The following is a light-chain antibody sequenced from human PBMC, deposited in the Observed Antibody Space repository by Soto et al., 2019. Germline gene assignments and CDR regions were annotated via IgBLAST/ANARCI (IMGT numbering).Light chain of an antibody. CDR2: KAS. CDR3: QQYNSHSSYT. J-gene: IGKJ2*01. Sequence: DIQMTQSPSTLSASVGDRVTITCRASQSISSWLAWYQQKPGKAPKLLIYKASSLESGAPSRSSGSGSGTEFTLTISSLQPDDFATYYCQQYNSHSSYTFGQGTNLEIK. CDR1: QSISSW. V-gene: IGKV1-5*03.